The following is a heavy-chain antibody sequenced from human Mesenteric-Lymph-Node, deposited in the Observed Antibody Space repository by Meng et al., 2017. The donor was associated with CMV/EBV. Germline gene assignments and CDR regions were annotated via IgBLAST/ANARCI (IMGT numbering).Heavy chain of an antibody. D-gene: IGHD2-2*01. V-gene: IGHV5-51*01. Sequence: GESLKISCMGSGYMFTNYWIGWVRQMPGKDLEWMGVIYPGDSSTGYSPSFQGQVTITADKSISTAYLQWSSLKASDTAMYYCARRACSSSGCFATYDYWGQGTLVTVSS. CDR3: ARRACSSSGCFATYDY. CDR1: GYMFTNYW. J-gene: IGHJ4*02. CDR2: IYPGDSST.